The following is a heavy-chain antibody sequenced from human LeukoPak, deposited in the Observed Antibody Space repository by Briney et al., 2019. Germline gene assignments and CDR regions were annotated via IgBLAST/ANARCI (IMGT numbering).Heavy chain of an antibody. CDR1: GGSISSGGYY. Sequence: MASETLSLTCTVSGGSISSGGYYWSWIRQHPGKGLEWIGYIYYSGSTYYNPSIKSRVTISVDTSKNQFSLQLSSVTAADTAVYYCARDDSSLFDYWGQGTLVTVSS. D-gene: IGHD3-22*01. CDR2: IYYSGST. CDR3: ARDDSSLFDY. J-gene: IGHJ4*02. V-gene: IGHV4-31*03.